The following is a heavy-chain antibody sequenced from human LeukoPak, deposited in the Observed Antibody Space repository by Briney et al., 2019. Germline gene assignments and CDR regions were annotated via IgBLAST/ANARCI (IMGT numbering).Heavy chain of an antibody. CDR2: IYYSGST. J-gene: IGHJ5*02. D-gene: IGHD3-10*01. CDR3: AGNMVRGVIQGIDP. V-gene: IGHV4-59*08. CDR1: GCSISSYY. Sequence: SETLSLTCTVSGCSISSYYWSWIRQPPGKGLEWIWYIYYSGSTNYNPSLKSRVTISVDTSKNQFSLKLSSVTAADTAVYYCAGNMVRGVIQGIDPWGQGTLVTVSS.